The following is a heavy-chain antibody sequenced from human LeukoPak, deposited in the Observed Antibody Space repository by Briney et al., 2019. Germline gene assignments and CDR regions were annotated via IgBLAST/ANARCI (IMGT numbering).Heavy chain of an antibody. D-gene: IGHD2-2*01. CDR2: ISAYNGNT. V-gene: IGHV1-18*01. CDR1: GYTFTSYG. J-gene: IGHJ3*02. CDR3: ARLVVPAAKNYAFDI. Sequence: ASVTVSFRASGYTFTSYGISWVRQAPGQGLEWMGWISAYNGNTNYAQKLQGRVTMTTDTSTSTAYMELRSLRSDDTAVYCCARLVVPAAKNYAFDIWGQGTMVTVSS.